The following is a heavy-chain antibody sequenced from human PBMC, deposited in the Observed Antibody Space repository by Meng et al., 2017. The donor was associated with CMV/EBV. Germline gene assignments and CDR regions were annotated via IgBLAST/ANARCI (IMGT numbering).Heavy chain of an antibody. CDR2: IRYDGNNK. J-gene: IGHJ3*02. CDR3: AKEAPYNWNTFDI. CDR1: GFTFNNYG. Sequence: GGSLRLSCAASGFTFNNYGLHWVRQAPGKGLEWVAFIRYDGNNKYNAESVKGRFTISRDNSKNTLYLQMNSLRTEDTAVYYCAKEAPYNWNTFDIWGQGTMVTVSS. D-gene: IGHD1/OR15-1a*01. V-gene: IGHV3-30*02.